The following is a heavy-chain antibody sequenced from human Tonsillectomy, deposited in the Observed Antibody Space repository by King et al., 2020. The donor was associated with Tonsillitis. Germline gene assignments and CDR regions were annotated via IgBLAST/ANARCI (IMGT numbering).Heavy chain of an antibody. J-gene: IGHJ4*02. V-gene: IGHV3-30*18. Sequence: VQLVESGGGVVQPGRSLRLSCAASGFTFSSYGMHWVRQAPGKGLEWVAVISYDGSNKYYADSVKGRFTISRDNSKNTLYLQMNSLRAEDTAVYYCAKQGSSWYYFDYWGQGTLVTVSS. CDR1: GFTFSSYG. CDR3: AKQGSSWYYFDY. D-gene: IGHD6-13*01. CDR2: ISYDGSNK.